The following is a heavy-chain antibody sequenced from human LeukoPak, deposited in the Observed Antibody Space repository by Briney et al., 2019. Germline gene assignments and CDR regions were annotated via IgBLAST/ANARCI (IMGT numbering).Heavy chain of an antibody. D-gene: IGHD4-11*01. Sequence: SGTLSLTCAVSGGSISSSNWWSWVRQPPGKGLEWIGEIYHSGSTNYNPSLKSRVTISVDTSKNQFSLKLSSVTAADTAVYYCARLSLTTRVYYYYMDVWGKGTTVTISS. J-gene: IGHJ6*03. CDR3: ARLSLTTRVYYYYMDV. CDR2: IYHSGST. CDR1: GGSISSSNW. V-gene: IGHV4-4*02.